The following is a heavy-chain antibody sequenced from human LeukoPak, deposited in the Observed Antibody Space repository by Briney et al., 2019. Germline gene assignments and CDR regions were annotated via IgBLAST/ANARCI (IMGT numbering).Heavy chain of an antibody. Sequence: ASVKVACKASGYTFTSYYMHWVRQAPGQGLEGVGIINPSGGSTSYAQKFQGRVTMTRDTSTSTVYMELTRLRYEDTAVYYCARVMSGYDSSGYSSKMFDYWGQGTLVTVSS. CDR3: ARVMSGYDSSGYSSKMFDY. J-gene: IGHJ4*02. CDR1: GYTFTSYY. D-gene: IGHD3-22*01. CDR2: INPSGGST. V-gene: IGHV1-46*01.